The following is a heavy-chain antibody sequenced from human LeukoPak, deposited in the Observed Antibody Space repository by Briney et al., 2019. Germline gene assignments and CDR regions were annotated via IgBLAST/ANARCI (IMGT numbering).Heavy chain of an antibody. J-gene: IGHJ5*02. Sequence: SGGSLRLSCAASGFTFDDYGMSWVRQAPGKGLEWVSGINWNGGSTGYADSVKGRFTISRDNAKNSLYLQMNSLRAEDTAVYYCAKDLGYSSSWLNWFDPWGQGTLVTVSS. CDR1: GFTFDDYG. V-gene: IGHV3-20*04. CDR3: AKDLGYSSSWLNWFDP. D-gene: IGHD6-13*01. CDR2: INWNGGST.